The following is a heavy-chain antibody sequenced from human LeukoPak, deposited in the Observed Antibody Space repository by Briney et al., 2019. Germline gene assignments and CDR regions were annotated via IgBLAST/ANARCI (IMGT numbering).Heavy chain of an antibody. CDR2: IYSGSST. CDR1: GFTVSSNY. V-gene: IGHV3-53*01. D-gene: IGHD3-10*01. J-gene: IGHJ4*02. Sequence: GGSLRLSCAASGFTVSSNYMSWVRQAPGKGLEWVSVIYSGSSTYYADSVKGRFTISRDNSKNTVYLQINSLRAEDTAVYYCAKVDYNSGSFFDYWGQGTLVIVSS. CDR3: AKVDYNSGSFFDY.